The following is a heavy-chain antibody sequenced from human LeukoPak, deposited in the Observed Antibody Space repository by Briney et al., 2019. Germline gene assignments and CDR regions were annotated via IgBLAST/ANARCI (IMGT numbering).Heavy chain of an antibody. CDR1: GYTFTVYY. J-gene: IGHJ5*02. Sequence: EASVKVSSKASGYTFTVYYMHWVRQAPGQGLEWMGWINPNSGGTNYAQKFQGWVTMTRDTSISTAYMELSRLRSDDTAVYYCARNGRDSGYCSSTSCHDWFDPWGQGTLVTVSS. CDR2: INPNSGGT. V-gene: IGHV1-2*04. CDR3: ARNGRDSGYCSSTSCHDWFDP. D-gene: IGHD2-2*01.